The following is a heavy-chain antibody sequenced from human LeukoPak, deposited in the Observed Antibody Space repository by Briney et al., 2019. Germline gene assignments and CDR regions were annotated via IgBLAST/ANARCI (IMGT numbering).Heavy chain of an antibody. CDR1: GGSMHGYY. CDR3: ARYNWNDGGWFDP. CDR2: MYYTGST. D-gene: IGHD1-1*01. J-gene: IGHJ5*02. V-gene: IGHV4-59*08. Sequence: PSETLSLTCTVSGGSMHGYYWSWVRQAPGKALEWIGQMYYTGSTSYNPSLKSRVTFPLDSSKTQVSLNLNSVTAADTAVYYCARYNWNDGGWFDPWGQGTLVTVSS.